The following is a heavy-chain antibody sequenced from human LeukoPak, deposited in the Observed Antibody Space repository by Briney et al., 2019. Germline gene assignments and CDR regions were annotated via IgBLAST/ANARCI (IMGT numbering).Heavy chain of an antibody. V-gene: IGHV3-11*01. CDR2: ITDSGNTI. CDR1: GFTFSDYN. D-gene: IGHD3-9*01. Sequence: GGPLRLSCAASGFTFSDYNMNWVRQAPGKGLEWVSYITDSGNTIHYADSVKGRFTISRDNAKNSLYLQMNSLRAEDTAVYYCARSIGLTGGGVDVWGQGTTVTVSS. J-gene: IGHJ6*02. CDR3: ARSIGLTGGGVDV.